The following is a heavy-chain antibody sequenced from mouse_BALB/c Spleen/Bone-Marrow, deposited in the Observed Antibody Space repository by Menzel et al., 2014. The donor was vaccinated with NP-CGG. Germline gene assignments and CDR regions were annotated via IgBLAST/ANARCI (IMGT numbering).Heavy chain of an antibody. V-gene: IGHV1-9*01. D-gene: IGHD2-14*01. CDR2: ILPGNGST. CDR3: ARSKVLYAMDY. Sequence: VKVVESGAELMKPGASVKISCKATGYTFSSYWIEWVKQRPGHGLEWIGEILPGNGSTNYNEKFKGKATFTAETSSNTAYMQLSSLTSEDSAVYYCARSKVLYAMDYWGQGTSVTVSS. J-gene: IGHJ4*01. CDR1: GYTFSSYW.